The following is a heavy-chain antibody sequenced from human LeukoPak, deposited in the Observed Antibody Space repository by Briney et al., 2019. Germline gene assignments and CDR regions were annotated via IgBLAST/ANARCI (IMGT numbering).Heavy chain of an antibody. V-gene: IGHV3-21*01. Sequence: GGSLRLSCAASGFTFSSYAMTWVRQAPGKGLEWVSSISSTSAYIHYADSVKGRFTISRDNVDNVVYLEMNSLGAEDTATYYCARVAVSGPTGWFDSWGQGTLVIVSS. CDR3: ARVAVSGPTGWFDS. J-gene: IGHJ5*01. D-gene: IGHD2-8*02. CDR1: GFTFSSYA. CDR2: ISSTSAYI.